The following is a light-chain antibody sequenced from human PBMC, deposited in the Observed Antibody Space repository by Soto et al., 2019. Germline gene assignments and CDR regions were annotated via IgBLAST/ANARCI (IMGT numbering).Light chain of an antibody. Sequence: QSVLTQPRSVSGSPGQSVTISCTGTSSDVGGYNDVSKRPSGVPDRFSGSKSGNTASLTISGLQAEDEADYYCCSYAGSYTWVFGGGTKLTVL. J-gene: IGLJ2*01. V-gene: IGLV2-11*01. CDR1: SSDVGGYN. CDR2: DVS. CDR3: CSYAGSYTWV.